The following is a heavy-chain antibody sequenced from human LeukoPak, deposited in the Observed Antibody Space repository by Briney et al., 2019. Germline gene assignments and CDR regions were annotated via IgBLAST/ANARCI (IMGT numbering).Heavy chain of an antibody. D-gene: IGHD3-22*01. V-gene: IGHV3-21*01. CDR1: GFTFSSYS. CDR3: ARVRTPYTYYYDSSGYDVAFDI. Sequence: PGGSLRLSCAASGFTFSSYSMNWVRQAPGKGLEWVSSISSSSSYIYYADSVKGRFTISRDNARNSLYLQMNSLRAEDTAVYYCARVRTPYTYYYDSSGYDVAFDIWGQGTMVTVSS. CDR2: ISSSSSYI. J-gene: IGHJ3*02.